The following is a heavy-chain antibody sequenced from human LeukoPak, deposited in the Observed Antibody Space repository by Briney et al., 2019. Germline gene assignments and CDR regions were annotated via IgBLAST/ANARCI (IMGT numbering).Heavy chain of an antibody. J-gene: IGHJ4*02. CDR2: VDHEDGET. CDR1: GYTLTELS. CDR3: ATVLLRVRGSYYFDF. Sequence: ASVKVCCKVSGYTLTELSIHWVRQAPGKGLEWMGGVDHEDGETIYAQKFQGRVTMTEDTSTDIAYMELRSLRSEDTAVYYCATVLLRVRGSYYFDFWGQGTLVTVSS. D-gene: IGHD3-10*01. V-gene: IGHV1-24*01.